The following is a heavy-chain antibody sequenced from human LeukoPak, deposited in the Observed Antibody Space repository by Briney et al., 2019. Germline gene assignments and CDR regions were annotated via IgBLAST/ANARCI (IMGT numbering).Heavy chain of an antibody. CDR1: GFAFYYFA. CDR3: SRNGLVDFDY. V-gene: IGHV3-49*04. CDR2: IRRRAYGGAA. Sequence: RSLRLSCTTSGFAFYYFAMSWVRPPAGKGLEWVGFIRRRAYGGAAEYAASVKGRFIISRDDSKGIAYLQMNSLKTEDTAVYYCSRNGLVDFDYWGQGARVIVSP. J-gene: IGHJ4*02.